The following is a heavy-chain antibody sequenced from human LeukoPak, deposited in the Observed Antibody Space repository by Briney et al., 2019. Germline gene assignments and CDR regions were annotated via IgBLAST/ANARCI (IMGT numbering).Heavy chain of an antibody. CDR3: ARVRDLYRDY. V-gene: IGHV3-21*01. J-gene: IGHJ4*02. CDR2: ISGSSTYT. D-gene: IGHD5-12*01. Sequence: GGSLRLSCAASGFTFSSYTMNWVRQAPGKGLKWVSSISGSSTYTFYADSVMGRFTISRDNAKNSLYLHMSSLRPEDTAVYYCARVRDLYRDYWGQGILVTVSS. CDR1: GFTFSSYT.